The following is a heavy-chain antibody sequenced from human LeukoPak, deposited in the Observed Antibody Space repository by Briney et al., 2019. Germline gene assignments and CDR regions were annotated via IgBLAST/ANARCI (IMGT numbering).Heavy chain of an antibody. CDR1: GFTVSSYY. CDR3: ASGYSYGIDAFDI. J-gene: IGHJ3*02. D-gene: IGHD5-18*01. V-gene: IGHV3-53*01. Sequence: GGSLRPSCAASGFTVSSYYMNWVRQAPGKGLEWVSVIYSGGSTYYADSVKGRFTISRDNSKNTLYLQMNSLRAEDTAVYYCASGYSYGIDAFDIWGQGTMVTVSS. CDR2: IYSGGST.